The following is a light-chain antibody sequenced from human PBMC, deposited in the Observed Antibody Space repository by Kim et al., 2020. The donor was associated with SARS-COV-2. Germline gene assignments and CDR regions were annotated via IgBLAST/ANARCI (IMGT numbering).Light chain of an antibody. J-gene: IGKJ1*01. CDR2: HAS. Sequence: DIQMTQSPYTLSASVGDRVTISCRASQSISSWLAWYQQNPGKAPRLLIYHASNLESGVPSRFSGSGSGTEFTLTISSLQPDDFATYYCQQYYSYRTFGQGTKLEI. CDR3: QQYYSYRT. V-gene: IGKV1-5*01. CDR1: QSISSW.